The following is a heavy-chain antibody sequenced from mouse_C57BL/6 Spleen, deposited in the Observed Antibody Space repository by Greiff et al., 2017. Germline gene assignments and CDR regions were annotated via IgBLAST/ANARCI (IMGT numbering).Heavy chain of an antibody. CDR3: ARGGLWLPPDY. CDR1: GYTFTSYW. CDR2: IHPNSGST. V-gene: IGHV1-64*01. J-gene: IGHJ2*01. D-gene: IGHD2-2*01. Sequence: QVQLQPPGAELVKPGASVKLSCKASGYTFTSYWMHWVKQRPGQGLEWIGMIHPNSGSTNYNEKFKRKATLTVDKSSSTAYMQLSSLTSEDSAVYYCARGGLWLPPDYWGQGTTLTVSS.